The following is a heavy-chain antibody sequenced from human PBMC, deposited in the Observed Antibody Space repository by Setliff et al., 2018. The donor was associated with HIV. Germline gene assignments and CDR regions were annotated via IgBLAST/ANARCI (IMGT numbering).Heavy chain of an antibody. CDR2: ISGSGGST. CDR3: AKGLDYLDSSGYSYFRL. J-gene: IGHJ4*02. Sequence: SGGSLRLSCAASGFTFSSYAMSWVRQAPGKGLEWVSAISGSGGSTYYADSVKGRFTISRDNSKNTLYLQMNSLRAEDTAVYYCAKGLDYLDSSGYSYFRLWGQGTQVTVSS. D-gene: IGHD3-22*01. CDR1: GFTFSSYA. V-gene: IGHV3-23*01.